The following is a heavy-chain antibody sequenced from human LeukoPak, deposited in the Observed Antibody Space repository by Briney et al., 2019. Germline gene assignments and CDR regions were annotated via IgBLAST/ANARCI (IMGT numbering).Heavy chain of an antibody. V-gene: IGHV3-53*01. CDR1: GFTVSSNY. J-gene: IGHJ6*03. CDR3: ARAKFGYYHGSGSSHYYYYYYMDV. CDR2: IHSDGNT. D-gene: IGHD3-10*01. Sequence: PGGSLRLSCAASGFTVSSNYMNWVRQAPGKGLELVSVIHSDGNTYYVDSVKGRFTISRDNSKNTLYLQMNSLRAEDTAVYYCARAKFGYYHGSGSSHYYYYYYMDVWGKGTTVTVSS.